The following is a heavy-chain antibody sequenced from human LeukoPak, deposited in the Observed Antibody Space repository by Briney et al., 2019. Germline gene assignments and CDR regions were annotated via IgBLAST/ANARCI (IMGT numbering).Heavy chain of an antibody. CDR2: IIPIFGTA. CDR3: ARKITVTTYVWSDP. J-gene: IGHJ5*02. CDR1: GGTFSSYA. D-gene: IGHD4-11*01. V-gene: IGHV1-69*01. Sequence: GASVKVSCKASGGTFSSYAISWVRQAPGQGLEWMGGIIPIFGTANYAQKFQGRVTITADESTSTAYMELSSLRSEDTAVYYCARKITVTTYVWSDPWGQGTLVTVSS.